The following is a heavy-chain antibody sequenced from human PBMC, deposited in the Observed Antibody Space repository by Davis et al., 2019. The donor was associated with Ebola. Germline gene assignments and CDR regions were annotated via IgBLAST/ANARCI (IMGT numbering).Heavy chain of an antibody. CDR3: ARDLLLWFGEFRGGYYYGMDV. V-gene: IGHV3-33*01. CDR2: IWYDGSNK. Sequence: GESLKISCAASGFTFSSYGMHWVRQAPGKGLEWVAVIWYDGSNKYYADSVKGRFTISRDNSKNTLYLQMNSLRAEDTAVYYCARDLLLWFGEFRGGYYYGMDVWGQGTTVTVSS. J-gene: IGHJ6*02. CDR1: GFTFSSYG. D-gene: IGHD3-10*01.